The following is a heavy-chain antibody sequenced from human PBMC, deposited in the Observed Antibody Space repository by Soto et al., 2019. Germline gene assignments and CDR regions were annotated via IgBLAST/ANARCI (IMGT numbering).Heavy chain of an antibody. J-gene: IGHJ6*02. V-gene: IGHV4-39*01. CDR1: GGSISSSSYY. Sequence: QLQLQESGPGLVKPSETLSLTCTVSGGSISSSSYYWGWIRQPPGKGLERIGSIYYSGSTYYNPSLKSRVTISVDTSKNQSSLKLSSVTAADTAVYYCANLYSNYANYHYGMDVWGQGTTVTVSS. CDR2: IYYSGST. D-gene: IGHD4-4*01. CDR3: ANLYSNYANYHYGMDV.